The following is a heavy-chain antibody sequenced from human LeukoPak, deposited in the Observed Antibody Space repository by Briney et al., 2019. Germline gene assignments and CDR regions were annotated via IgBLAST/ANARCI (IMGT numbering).Heavy chain of an antibody. J-gene: IGHJ4*02. V-gene: IGHV3-23*01. D-gene: IGHD6-19*01. CDR1: GFTFRSYA. CDR3: AKGSAVADIYFDY. CDR2: MSASDAGT. Sequence: GGSLRLSCAAAGFTFRSYAMNWVRQGPGKGLEWVSTMSASDAGTYYADSVKGRFTISRENSKNTLYLQMNSLRAEDTAVYYCAKGSAVADIYFDYWGQGTLVTVSS.